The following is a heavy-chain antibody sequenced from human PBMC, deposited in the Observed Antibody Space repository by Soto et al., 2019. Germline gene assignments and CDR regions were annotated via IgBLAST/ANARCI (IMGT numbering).Heavy chain of an antibody. J-gene: IGHJ4*02. CDR1: VGSISSDY. V-gene: IGHV4-4*07. D-gene: IGHD6-13*01. CDR2: IYISENT. Sequence: ESLSLTCTVSVGSISSDYWSWIRQPAGKGLEWIGRIYISENTHYNPSLRSRVSMSLDTSKNQLSLNLSSVTAADTAVYYCARGVGRSSWTSFDSWGQGTLVTVSS. CDR3: ARGVGRSSWTSFDS.